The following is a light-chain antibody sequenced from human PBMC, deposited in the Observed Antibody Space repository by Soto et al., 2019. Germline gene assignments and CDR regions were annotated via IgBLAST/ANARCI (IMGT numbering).Light chain of an antibody. CDR2: EVS. J-gene: IGLJ3*02. CDR3: QSYDSSLSGWV. CDR1: NTDIGGHKY. Sequence: QSALTQPPSASGSPGQSVTISCTGTNTDIGGHKYVSWYQHHPGKAPKLLIYEVSERPSGVPDRFSGSKSANAASLTVSGLQADDEAMYYCQSYDSSLSGWVFGGGTKVTVL. V-gene: IGLV2-8*01.